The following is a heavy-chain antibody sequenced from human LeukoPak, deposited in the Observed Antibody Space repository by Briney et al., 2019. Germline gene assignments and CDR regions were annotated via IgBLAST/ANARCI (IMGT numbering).Heavy chain of an antibody. CDR2: IYYSGST. CDR3: ARGYSGSYGRFDY. D-gene: IGHD1-26*01. J-gene: IGHJ4*02. Sequence: SETLSLTCTVSGGSISSGGYYWSWIRQHPGKGLEWIGYIYYSGSTYYNPSLKSRVTISVDMSKNQFSLKLSSVTAADTAVYYCARGYSGSYGRFDYWGQGTLVTVSS. CDR1: GGSISSGGYY. V-gene: IGHV4-31*03.